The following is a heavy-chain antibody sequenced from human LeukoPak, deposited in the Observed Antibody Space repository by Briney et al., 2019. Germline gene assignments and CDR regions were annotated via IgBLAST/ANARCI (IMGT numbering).Heavy chain of an antibody. D-gene: IGHD2-21*02. CDR2: IIPIFGTA. CDR3: ASPYCGGDCYHYYYYGMDV. CDR1: GGTCSSYA. J-gene: IGHJ6*02. Sequence: GSSVKVSCKASGGTCSSYAISWVRQAPGQGLEWMGGIIPIFGTANYAQKFQGRVTITADESTSTAYMELSSLRSEDTAVYYCASPYCGGDCYHYYYYGMDVWGQGTTVTVSS. V-gene: IGHV1-69*01.